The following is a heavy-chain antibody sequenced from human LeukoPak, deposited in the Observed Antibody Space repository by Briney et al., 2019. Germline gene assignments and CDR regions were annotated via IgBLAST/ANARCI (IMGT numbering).Heavy chain of an antibody. CDR2: IYTSGST. CDR1: GGSISSGSYY. V-gene: IGHV4-61*02. Sequence: SETLSLTCTVSGGSISSGSYYWSWIRQPAGKGLEWIGRIYTSGSTNYNPSLKSRVTISVDTSKNQFSLKLSSVTAADTAVYYCARDDSSGYVDAFDVWGQGTMVTVSS. D-gene: IGHD3-22*01. J-gene: IGHJ3*01. CDR3: ARDDSSGYVDAFDV.